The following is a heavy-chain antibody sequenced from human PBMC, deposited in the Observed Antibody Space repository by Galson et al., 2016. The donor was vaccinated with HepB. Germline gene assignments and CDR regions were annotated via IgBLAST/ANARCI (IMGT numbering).Heavy chain of an antibody. CDR1: GFTFTTYW. J-gene: IGHJ4*02. CDR3: ATPDEGSGRIFDY. CDR2: IKQDGSEK. V-gene: IGHV3-7*03. Sequence: SLRLSCAASGFTFTTYWMTWVRQAPGKGLEWVANIKQDGSEKYYVDSVKGRFTISRDNAKNSLYLQMNRLRAEDTAVYYCATPDEGSGRIFDYWGQGTLVTVSS. D-gene: IGHD2-15*01.